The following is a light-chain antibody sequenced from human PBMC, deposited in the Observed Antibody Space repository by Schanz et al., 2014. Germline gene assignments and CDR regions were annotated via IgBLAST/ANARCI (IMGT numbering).Light chain of an antibody. Sequence: QSVLTQPRSVSGSPGQSVTISCTGTSSDVGGYNYVSWYQLHPGKAPKLMIYGVSHRPSGVPDRFSGSKSGNTASLTISGLQSEDEADYYCSSYTRGTTLVVFGGGTKLTVL. J-gene: IGLJ2*01. CDR3: SSYTRGTTLVV. V-gene: IGLV2-11*01. CDR1: SSDVGGYNY. CDR2: GVS.